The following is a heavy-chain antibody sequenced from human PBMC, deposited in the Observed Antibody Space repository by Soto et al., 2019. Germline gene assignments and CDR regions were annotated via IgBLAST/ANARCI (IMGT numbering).Heavy chain of an antibody. CDR2: IYYTGIT. Sequence: AETLSLTCSVSGFSIVDYYWNWIRQPPGKGLEWIGHIYYTGITSYNPSLNSRVTISVDTSKNQIPLKLGSVTAADTDVYYCANLPARQYYHGVDVWGQGTMVTVSS. CDR3: ANLPARQYYHGVDV. D-gene: IGHD2-2*01. CDR1: GFSIVDYY. J-gene: IGHJ6*02. V-gene: IGHV4-59*01.